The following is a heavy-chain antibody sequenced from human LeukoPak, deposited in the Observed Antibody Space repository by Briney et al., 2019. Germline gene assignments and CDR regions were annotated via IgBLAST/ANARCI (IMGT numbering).Heavy chain of an antibody. Sequence: PGGSLRLSCAASGFNFSRYGMHWVRQAPGKGLEWVAVISYDGSNKYYADSVKGRFTISRDNAKNSLYLQMNSLRAEDTAVYYCARVYYQLLVDYWGQGTLVTVSS. D-gene: IGHD2-2*01. V-gene: IGHV3-30*03. CDR2: ISYDGSNK. J-gene: IGHJ4*02. CDR1: GFNFSRYG. CDR3: ARVYYQLLVDY.